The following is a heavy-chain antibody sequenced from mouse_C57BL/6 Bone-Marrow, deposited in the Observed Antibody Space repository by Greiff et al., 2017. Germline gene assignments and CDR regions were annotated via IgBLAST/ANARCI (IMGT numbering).Heavy chain of an antibody. CDR3: ARERYYYGSSYLDY. CDR2: IYPRSGNT. J-gene: IGHJ2*01. D-gene: IGHD1-1*01. V-gene: IGHV1-81*01. Sequence: VQLQQSGAELARPGASVKLSCKASGYTFTSYGISWVKQRTGQGLEWIGEIYPRSGNTYYNAKFPGKATLTADKSTSTAYMELPSLTSEDSAVYCCARERYYYGSSYLDYWGQGTTLTVSS. CDR1: GYTFTSYG.